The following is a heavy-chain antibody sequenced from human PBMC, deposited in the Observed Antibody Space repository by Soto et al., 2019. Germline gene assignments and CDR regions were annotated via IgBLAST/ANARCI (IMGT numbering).Heavy chain of an antibody. CDR1: GGSISSYY. J-gene: IGHJ6*02. D-gene: IGHD6-19*01. CDR2: IYYSGST. Sequence: PSETLSLTCTVSGGSISSYYWSWIRQPPGKGLEWIGYIYYSGSTYYNPSLKSRVTISVDTSKNQFSLKLSSVTAADTAVYYCARDRRYSSGWYLPYGMDVWGQGXTVTVYS. V-gene: IGHV4-59*06. CDR3: ARDRRYSSGWYLPYGMDV.